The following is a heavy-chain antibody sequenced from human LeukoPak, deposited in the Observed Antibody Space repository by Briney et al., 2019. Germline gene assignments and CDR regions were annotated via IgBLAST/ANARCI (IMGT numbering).Heavy chain of an antibody. CDR1: GFTFSSYE. V-gene: IGHV3-30*02. J-gene: IGHJ4*02. CDR2: IRYDGSNK. CDR3: AKSHGYSYGFDY. D-gene: IGHD5-18*01. Sequence: PGGSLRHACAASGFTFSSYEMNWVRQAPGKGLEWVAFIRYDGSNKYYADSVKGRFTISRDNSKNTLYLQMNSLRAEDTAVYYCAKSHGYSYGFDYWGQGTLVTVSS.